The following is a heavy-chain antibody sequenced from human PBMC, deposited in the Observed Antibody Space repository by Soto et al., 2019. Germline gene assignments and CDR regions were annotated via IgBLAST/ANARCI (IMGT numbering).Heavy chain of an antibody. CDR1: GYTCTSYG. V-gene: IGHV1-18*01. Sequence: QVQLVQSGAEVKKPGASVKVSCKASGYTCTSYGISWVRQAPGQVLEWIGWISAYNGNTNYAQKLQGRVTMTTDTSTSTAYMELRSLRSDDTAVYYCAAPGRGGSGSYTRVLAYWGQGTLVTVSS. D-gene: IGHD3-10*01. CDR2: ISAYNGNT. CDR3: AAPGRGGSGSYTRVLAY. J-gene: IGHJ4*02.